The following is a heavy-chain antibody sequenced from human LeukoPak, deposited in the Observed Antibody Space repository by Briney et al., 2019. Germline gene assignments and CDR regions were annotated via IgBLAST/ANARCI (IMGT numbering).Heavy chain of an antibody. CDR2: IYYSGST. V-gene: IGHV4-59*01. CDR3: ARDPAYYDFWSGYQNYFDY. J-gene: IGHJ4*02. CDR1: GGSISSYY. D-gene: IGHD3-3*01. Sequence: SETLSLTCTVSGGSISSYYWSWIRQPPGKGLEWIGYIYYSGSTNYNPSLKSRVTISVDTSKNQFSLKLSSVTAADTAVYYCARDPAYYDFWSGYQNYFDYWGQGTLVTVSS.